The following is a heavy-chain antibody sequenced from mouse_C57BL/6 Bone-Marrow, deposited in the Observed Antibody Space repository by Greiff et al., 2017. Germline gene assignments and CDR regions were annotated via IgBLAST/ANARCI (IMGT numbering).Heavy chain of an antibody. CDR2: ISSGCDYT. J-gene: IGHJ1*03. CDR3: TIGIGTGWYCDV. V-gene: IGHV5-9-1*02. CDR1: GITFSSYA. D-gene: IGHD2-14*01. Sequence: VKLVESGEGLVKPGGSLKLSCAASGITFSSYAMSWVRQTPEKRLEWVAYISSGCDYTYYADPVKGRFTISRANARNTLYLQMSSLKSEDTAMYYCTIGIGTGWYCDVWGTGTTVTVSS.